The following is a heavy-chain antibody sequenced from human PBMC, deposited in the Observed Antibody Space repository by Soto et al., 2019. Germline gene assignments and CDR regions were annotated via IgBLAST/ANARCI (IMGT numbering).Heavy chain of an antibody. Sequence: EVQLVESGGGLIQPGGSLRLSCAASGFTVSSNYMSWVRQAPGKGLELVSVIYSGGSTYYADSVKGRFTISRDNSKTTLYLQMNSLSAEDTAVYYCAREGIVGTLDYWGQGTLVTVSS. CDR1: GFTVSSNY. D-gene: IGHD1-26*01. V-gene: IGHV3-53*01. J-gene: IGHJ4*02. CDR3: AREGIVGTLDY. CDR2: IYSGGST.